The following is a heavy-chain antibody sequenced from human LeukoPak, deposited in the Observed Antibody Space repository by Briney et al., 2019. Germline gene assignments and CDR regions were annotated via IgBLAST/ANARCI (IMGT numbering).Heavy chain of an antibody. D-gene: IGHD2-2*01. CDR2: LYTGGST. V-gene: IGHV3-53*01. Sequence: PGGSLRLSCAASGFTVSSNYMSWVRQAPGKGLEWVSVLYTGGSTYYADSVKGRFTISRDNSKNTLYLQMNSLRAEDTAVYYCVREQWYRFDYWGQGTLVTVSS. CDR1: GFTVSSNY. J-gene: IGHJ4*02. CDR3: VREQWYRFDY.